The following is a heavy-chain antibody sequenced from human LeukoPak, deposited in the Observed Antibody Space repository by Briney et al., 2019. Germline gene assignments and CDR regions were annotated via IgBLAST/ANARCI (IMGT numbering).Heavy chain of an antibody. CDR2: IIPILGIA. CDR3: ARFGDERLAFDY. D-gene: IGHD3-16*01. J-gene: IGHJ4*02. CDR1: GGTFSSYT. Sequence: GASVKVSGKASGGTFSSYTISWVRQAPGQGLEWMGRIIPILGIAKYAQRFQGRVTITADKSTSTAYMELSSLRSEDTAVYYCARFGDERLAFDYWGQGTLVTVSS. V-gene: IGHV1-69*02.